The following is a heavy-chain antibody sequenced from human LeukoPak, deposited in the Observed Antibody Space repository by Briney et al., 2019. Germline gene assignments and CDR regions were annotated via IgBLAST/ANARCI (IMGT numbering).Heavy chain of an antibody. J-gene: IGHJ6*03. CDR1: GGSSSGYY. CDR3: ARAGSGSYYYYYMDV. D-gene: IGHD1-26*01. Sequence: SETLSLTCAVYGGSSSGYYWSWIRHPPGKGLEWIGEINHSGSTNYNPSLKSRVTISVDTSKNQFSLKLSSVTAADTAVYYCARAGSGSYYYYYMDVWGKGTTVTVSS. CDR2: INHSGST. V-gene: IGHV4-34*01.